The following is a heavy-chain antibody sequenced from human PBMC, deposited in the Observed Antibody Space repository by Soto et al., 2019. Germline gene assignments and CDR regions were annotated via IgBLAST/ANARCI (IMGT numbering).Heavy chain of an antibody. CDR2: IYYSGST. J-gene: IGHJ6*03. CDR1: GGSISSGGYY. D-gene: IGHD3-3*01. Sequence: SETLSLTCTVSGGSISSGGYYWSWIRQHPGKGLEWIGYIYYSGSTYYNPSLKSRVTISVDASKNQFSLKLSSVTAADTAVYYCARVTYYDFWRGYYRKPSNYYYYYYMDVRGKGTTGTVSS. CDR3: ARVTYYDFWRGYYRKPSNYYYYYYMDV. V-gene: IGHV4-31*03.